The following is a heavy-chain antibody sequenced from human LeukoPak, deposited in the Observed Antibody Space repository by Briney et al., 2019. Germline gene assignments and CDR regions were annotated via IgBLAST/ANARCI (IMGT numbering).Heavy chain of an antibody. CDR2: IFYSGST. CDR3: ARRHYYYDSSGYSHHAFDI. Sequence: TSETLSLTCTVSGGPISSYSWTWIRQPTGKGLEWIGYIFYSGSTNYNPSLKSRVTISVDMSKNQFSLKLDSVTAADTAVYYCARRHYYYDSSGYSHHAFDIWGQGTMVTVSS. D-gene: IGHD3-22*01. V-gene: IGHV4-59*01. J-gene: IGHJ3*02. CDR1: GGPISSYS.